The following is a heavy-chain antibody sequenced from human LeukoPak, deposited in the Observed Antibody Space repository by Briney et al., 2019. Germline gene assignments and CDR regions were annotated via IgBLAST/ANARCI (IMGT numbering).Heavy chain of an antibody. Sequence: SETLSLTCTVAGVSINSDNYYWTWIHQHPGKGLEWIGFIFYTGSTSCNRSLKSRVAISTDTSTNQFSLRLTSVTAADTAVYYCAGGKGQQTPDWFDPWGQGTQVTVSS. J-gene: IGHJ5*02. D-gene: IGHD3-16*01. V-gene: IGHV4-31*03. CDR3: AGGKGQQTPDWFDP. CDR2: IFYTGST. CDR1: GVSINSDNYY.